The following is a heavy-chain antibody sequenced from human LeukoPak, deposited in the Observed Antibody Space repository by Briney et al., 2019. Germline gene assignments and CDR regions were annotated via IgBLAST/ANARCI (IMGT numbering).Heavy chain of an antibody. D-gene: IGHD6-13*01. CDR2: IYYSGST. J-gene: IGHJ3*01. CDR3: ASPNEVSSSWWPKV. V-gene: IGHV4-39*07. CDR1: GGSISSSSYY. Sequence: KPSETLSLTCTVSGGSISSSSYYWGWIRQPPGKGLEWIGSIYYSGSTYYNPSLKSRVTISVDTSKNQFSLKLSSVTAADTAVYYCASPNEVSSSWWPKVWGQGTMVTVSS.